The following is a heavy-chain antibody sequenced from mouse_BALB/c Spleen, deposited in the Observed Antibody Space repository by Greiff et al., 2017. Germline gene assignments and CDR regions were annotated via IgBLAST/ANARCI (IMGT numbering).Heavy chain of an antibody. CDR2: IDPENGNT. V-gene: IGHV14-1*02. J-gene: IGHJ4*01. Sequence: EVQLQQSGAELVRPGALVKLSYKASGFHIKDYYMHWVKQRPEQGLEWIGWIDPENGNTIYDPKFQGKASITADTSSNTAYLQLSSLTSEDTAVYYCARDGNYEGFYAMDYWGQGTSVTVSS. D-gene: IGHD2-1*01. CDR1: GFHIKDYY. CDR3: ARDGNYEGFYAMDY.